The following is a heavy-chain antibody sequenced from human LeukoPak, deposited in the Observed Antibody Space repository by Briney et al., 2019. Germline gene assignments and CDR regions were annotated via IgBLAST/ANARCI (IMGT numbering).Heavy chain of an antibody. Sequence: GGSLRLSCAASGFTFSSYFMNWVRQAPGKGLEWVSSISSSSSYIYYADSVKGRFTISRDNAKNSLYLQMNSLRAEDTAVYYCARDAYCSSTSCQYYYYYYMDVWGKGTTVTVSS. CDR1: GFTFSSYF. CDR3: ARDAYCSSTSCQYYYYYYMDV. V-gene: IGHV3-21*01. D-gene: IGHD2-2*01. CDR2: ISSSSSYI. J-gene: IGHJ6*03.